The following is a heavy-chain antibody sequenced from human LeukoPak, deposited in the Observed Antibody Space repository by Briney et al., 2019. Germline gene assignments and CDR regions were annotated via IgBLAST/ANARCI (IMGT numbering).Heavy chain of an antibody. D-gene: IGHD5-24*01. V-gene: IGHV4-34*01. CDR2: IKHGGST. J-gene: IGHJ4*02. CDR1: GESFSDYY. Sequence: SETLSLTCAVYGESFSDYYWSWIRQPPGKGLEWIGEIKHGGSTNYNPSLKSRVTISVDTSKNQFSLRLSSVTAADTAVYYCAREFGSGYNYYYWGQGTLVTVSS. CDR3: AREFGSGYNYYY.